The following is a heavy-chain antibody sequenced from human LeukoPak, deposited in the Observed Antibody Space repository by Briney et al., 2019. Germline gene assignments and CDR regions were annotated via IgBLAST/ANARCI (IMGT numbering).Heavy chain of an antibody. CDR2: IIPIFGTA. V-gene: IGHV1-69*13. CDR3: ASALVVVTDDDAFDI. Sequence: GASVKVSCKASGGTFSSYAISWVRQAPGQGLEWMGGIIPIFGTANYAQKFQGRVTITADEPTNTAYMELSSLRSEDTAVYYCASALVVVTDDDAFDIWGQGTMVTVSS. J-gene: IGHJ3*02. D-gene: IGHD3-22*01. CDR1: GGTFSSYA.